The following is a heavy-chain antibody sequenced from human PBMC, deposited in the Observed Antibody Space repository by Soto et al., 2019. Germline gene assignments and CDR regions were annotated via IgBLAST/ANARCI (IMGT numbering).Heavy chain of an antibody. D-gene: IGHD6-19*01. J-gene: IGHJ6*02. V-gene: IGHV4-59*01. CDR1: GGSISSYY. Sequence: PSETLSLTCTVSGGSISSYYWSWIRQPPGKGLEWIGYIYYSGSTNYNPSLKSRVTISVDTSKNQFSLKLSSVTAADTAVYYCARDYRDSSGWFGYGMDVWGQGTTVTVSS. CDR3: ARDYRDSSGWFGYGMDV. CDR2: IYYSGST.